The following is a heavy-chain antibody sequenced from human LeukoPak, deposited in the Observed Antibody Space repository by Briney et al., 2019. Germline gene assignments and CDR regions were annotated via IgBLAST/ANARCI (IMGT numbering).Heavy chain of an antibody. Sequence: GGSLRLSCAASGFTFNNYAMSWVRQAPGKGPEWLSAISGNGGSTTDADSVKGRFTTSRDNSKSTLYLQMNSLRAEDTAIYYCAKIFHTDGYYLGEHLFDAWGQGTLVTVSS. CDR3: AKIFHTDGYYLGEHLFDA. J-gene: IGHJ5*02. D-gene: IGHD3-22*01. V-gene: IGHV3-23*01. CDR1: GFTFNNYA. CDR2: ISGNGGST.